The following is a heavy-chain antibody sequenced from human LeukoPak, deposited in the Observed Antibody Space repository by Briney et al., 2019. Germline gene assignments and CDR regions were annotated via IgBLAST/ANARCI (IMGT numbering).Heavy chain of an antibody. CDR3: AGMIGYFDF. V-gene: IGHV4-61*02. Sequence: PSETLSLTCTVSGGSVSSGNHYWSWIRQPAGKRLELIGRMYTSGSTHYNPSLKSRVTISRDTSTNQFSLKLTSVTAADTAVYYCAGMIGYFDFWGQGTPVTVSS. CDR2: MYTSGST. D-gene: IGHD3-16*01. CDR1: GGSVSSGNHY. J-gene: IGHJ4*02.